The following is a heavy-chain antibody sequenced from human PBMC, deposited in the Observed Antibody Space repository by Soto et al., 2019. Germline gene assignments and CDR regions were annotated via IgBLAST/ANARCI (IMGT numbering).Heavy chain of an antibody. J-gene: IGHJ5*02. Sequence: PSETLSPTCSVSGAALNSGNYYWSWIRQGPGKGREGIGHIYVTGAVDYNPSLRDRITISQDTSERQFSLNLMLVTAADTAVYYCARLRIATNNYTWFDPWGQGTLVTVSS. CDR2: IYVTGAV. CDR1: GAALNSGNYY. CDR3: ARLRIATNNYTWFDP. V-gene: IGHV4-31*03. D-gene: IGHD2-21*01.